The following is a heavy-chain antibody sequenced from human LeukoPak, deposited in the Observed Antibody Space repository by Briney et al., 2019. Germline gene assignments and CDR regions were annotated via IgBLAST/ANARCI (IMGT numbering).Heavy chain of an antibody. D-gene: IGHD1-26*01. CDR2: VYHSGNT. CDR3: ARLSGSYVY. Sequence: SETLSLTCAVSGYSISSGYYWGWIRQPPGKGLEWIGSVYHSGNTYYNPSLKSRVTILVDTSKNQFSLKLKSVTAADTAVYYRARLSGSYVYWGQGTLVTVSS. CDR1: GYSISSGYY. V-gene: IGHV4-38-2*01. J-gene: IGHJ4*02.